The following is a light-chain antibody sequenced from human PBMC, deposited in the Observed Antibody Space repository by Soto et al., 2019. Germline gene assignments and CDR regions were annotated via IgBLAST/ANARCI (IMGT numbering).Light chain of an antibody. CDR3: QQYDVYSRT. V-gene: IGKV1-5*03. J-gene: IGKJ2*02. Sequence: DIQMTQSPSTLSASVGDRVTITCRASQSISTWLAWYQHKPGKAPKLLIYQASSLEGGVPSRFRGSGSGTEFTLTISSLQPDDFATYYCQQYDVYSRTFGQGTKVETK. CDR1: QSISTW. CDR2: QAS.